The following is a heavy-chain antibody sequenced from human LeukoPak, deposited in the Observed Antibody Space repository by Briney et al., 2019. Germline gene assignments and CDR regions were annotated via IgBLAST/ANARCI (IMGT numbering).Heavy chain of an antibody. V-gene: IGHV3-64*01. CDR1: GFTFSSYA. CDR2: ISSNGGST. CDR3: ARAGSSSWSDFDY. J-gene: IGHJ4*02. D-gene: IGHD6-13*01. Sequence: GGSLRLSCAASGFTFSSYAMHWVRQAPGKGLEYVSAISSNGGSTYYANSVKGRFTISRDNSKNTLYLQMGSLRAGDMAVYYCARAGSSSWSDFDYWGQGTLVTVSS.